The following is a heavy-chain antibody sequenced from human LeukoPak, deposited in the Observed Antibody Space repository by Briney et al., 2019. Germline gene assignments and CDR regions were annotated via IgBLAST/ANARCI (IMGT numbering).Heavy chain of an antibody. CDR1: GGSFSGYY. D-gene: IGHD2-8*01. V-gene: IGHV4-34*01. Sequence: NPSETLSLTCAVYGGSFSGYYWSWIRQPPGKGLEWIGEINHSGSTNYNPSLKSRVTISVDTSKNQFSLKLTSVTAADTAVYYCASRGTNGEQYYYYGMDVWGQGTTVTVSS. CDR3: ASRGTNGEQYYYYGMDV. CDR2: INHSGST. J-gene: IGHJ6*02.